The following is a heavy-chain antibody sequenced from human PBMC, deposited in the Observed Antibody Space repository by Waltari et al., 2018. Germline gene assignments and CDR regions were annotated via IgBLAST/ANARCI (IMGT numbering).Heavy chain of an antibody. J-gene: IGHJ4*02. V-gene: IGHV2-5*01. CDR3: AHKRWNDYGDYDDY. Sequence: QITLKESGPTLVKPTQTLPLTCTFSGFSLSTSGVGVGWIRQPPGKALEWLALIYWNDDKRYSPSLKSRLTITKDTSKNQVVLTMTNMDPVDTATYYCAHKRWNDYGDYDDYWGQGTLVTVSS. CDR2: IYWNDDK. CDR1: GFSLSTSGVG. D-gene: IGHD4-17*01.